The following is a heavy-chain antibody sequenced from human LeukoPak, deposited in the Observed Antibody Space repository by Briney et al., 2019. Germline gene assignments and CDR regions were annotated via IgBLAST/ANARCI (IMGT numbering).Heavy chain of an antibody. CDR2: IGSSGSHT. CDR3: ARGYSPFES. Sequence: GGSLRLSCVASGFTVSSNYMSWVRQAPGKGLEWVSYIGSSGSHTNYADSVKGRFTISRDNAKNSLYLQMNSLRAEDTAVYYCARGYSPFESWGQGTLVTVSS. CDR1: GFTVSSNY. D-gene: IGHD6-13*01. V-gene: IGHV3-11*06. J-gene: IGHJ4*02.